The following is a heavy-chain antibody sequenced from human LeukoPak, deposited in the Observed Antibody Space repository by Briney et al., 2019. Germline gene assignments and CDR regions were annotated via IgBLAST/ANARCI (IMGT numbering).Heavy chain of an antibody. J-gene: IGHJ6*03. V-gene: IGHV3-48*01. CDR2: ISSSSSTI. Sequence: GRSLRLSCAASGFTFSSYSMNWVRQAPGKGLEWVSYISSSSSTIYYADSVKGRFTISRDNAKNSLYLQMNSLRAEDTAVYYCAREHLQGSSSWSYYYYMDVWGKGTTVTVSS. D-gene: IGHD6-13*01. CDR3: AREHLQGSSSWSYYYYMDV. CDR1: GFTFSSYS.